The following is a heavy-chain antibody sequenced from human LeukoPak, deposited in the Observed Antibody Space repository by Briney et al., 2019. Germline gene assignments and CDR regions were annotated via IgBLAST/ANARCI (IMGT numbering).Heavy chain of an antibody. D-gene: IGHD2-15*01. CDR1: GFTFSSYG. Sequence: GGSLRLSCAASGFTFSSYGMSWVRQAPGKGLEWVSAISGTGGSTYYADSVKGRFTIPRDNSKNTLHLQMNSLSAEDTAIYYCAKNGDRGAYCSGGSYYPYYYYYMDVWGKGTTVTISS. CDR2: ISGTGGST. V-gene: IGHV3-23*01. J-gene: IGHJ6*03. CDR3: AKNGDRGAYCSGGSYYPYYYYYMDV.